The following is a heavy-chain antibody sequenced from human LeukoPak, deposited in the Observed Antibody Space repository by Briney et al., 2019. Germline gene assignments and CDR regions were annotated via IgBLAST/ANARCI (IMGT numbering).Heavy chain of an antibody. V-gene: IGHV1-2*02. J-gene: IGHJ5*02. CDR1: GYTFTGYY. D-gene: IGHD2-2*01. CDR2: INPNSGGT. Sequence: ASVKVSCKASGYTFTGYYMHWVRQAPGQVLEWMGWINPNSGGTNYAQKFQGRVTMTRDTSTSTAYMELSRLRSDDTAVYYCARDSRYEYQLLNPGLNWFDPWGQGTLVTVSS. CDR3: ARDSRYEYQLLNPGLNWFDP.